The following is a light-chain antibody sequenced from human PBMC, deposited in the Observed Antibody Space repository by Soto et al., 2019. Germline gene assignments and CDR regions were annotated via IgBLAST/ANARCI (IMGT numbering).Light chain of an antibody. J-gene: IGLJ1*01. CDR1: SSNIRGNS. CDR3: GSWDSSLSDYV. Sequence: QSVLTQPPSVSAAPGQRVTISCSGSSSNIRGNSVSWYQQLPGTAPKLLIYDDNKRPSGIPDRFSGSKSGASATLVITGFQTGDEADYYCGSWDSSLSDYVFVTGAKVTVL. CDR2: DDN. V-gene: IGLV1-51*01.